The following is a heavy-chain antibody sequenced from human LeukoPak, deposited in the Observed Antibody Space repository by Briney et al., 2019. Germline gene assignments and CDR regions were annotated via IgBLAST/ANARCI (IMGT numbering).Heavy chain of an antibody. V-gene: IGHV3-11*01. Sequence: GGSLRLSCAASGFTFSDYYMSWIRQAPGKGLEWVSYISSSGSTIYYADSVKGRFTISRDNAKNSLYLQMNSLRAEDTAVYYCARDRVGSGYYYYYYYGMDVWGQGTTVTVSS. D-gene: IGHD3-3*01. CDR2: ISSSGSTI. J-gene: IGHJ6*02. CDR1: GFTFSDYY. CDR3: ARDRVGSGYYYYYYYGMDV.